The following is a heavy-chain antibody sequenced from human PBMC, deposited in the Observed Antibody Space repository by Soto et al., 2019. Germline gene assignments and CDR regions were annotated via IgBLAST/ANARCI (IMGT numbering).Heavy chain of an antibody. CDR1: GYTFSSYS. J-gene: IGHJ3*02. CDR3: ARDPVMITFGGVTTDAFDI. CDR2: INPSGGST. V-gene: IGHV1-46*03. D-gene: IGHD3-16*01. Sequence: QVQLVQSGAEVKKPGASVKVSCKASGYTFSSYSMHWVRQAPGQGLEWRGIINPSGGSTSYPQKFQGVVNMTRDTSTSTVYMELSSLRSEDTVVYYCARDPVMITFGGVTTDAFDIWGQGTMVTVSS.